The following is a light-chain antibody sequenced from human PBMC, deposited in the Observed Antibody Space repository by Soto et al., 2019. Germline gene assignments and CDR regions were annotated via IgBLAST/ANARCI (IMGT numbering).Light chain of an antibody. V-gene: IGKV3-15*01. Sequence: EKVMTHSPDTLSVTPGERATLSCRASQTIYSSVALYRQRPGQAPRLLIYRASTRAPGIPARFRGSGSGTEFTLTISSLQSDDFTVDSCLQYHNVCSFGQGRKVDSK. CDR2: RAS. J-gene: IGKJ1*01. CDR1: QTIYSS. CDR3: LQYHNVCS.